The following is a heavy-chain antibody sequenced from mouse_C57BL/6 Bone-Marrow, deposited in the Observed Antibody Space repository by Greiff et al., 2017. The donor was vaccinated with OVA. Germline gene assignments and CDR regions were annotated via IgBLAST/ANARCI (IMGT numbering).Heavy chain of an antibody. CDR1: GYTFTSYW. D-gene: IGHD1-1*01. CDR2: IYPGSGST. Sequence: QVQLQQPGAELVKPGASVKMSCKASGYTFTSYWITWVKQRPGQGLEWIGDIYPGSGSTNYNEKFKSKATLTVATSSSTAYMQLSSLTSEDSAVYYCASPHYYGTPRGAMDYWGQGTSVTVSS. J-gene: IGHJ4*01. V-gene: IGHV1-55*01. CDR3: ASPHYYGTPRGAMDY.